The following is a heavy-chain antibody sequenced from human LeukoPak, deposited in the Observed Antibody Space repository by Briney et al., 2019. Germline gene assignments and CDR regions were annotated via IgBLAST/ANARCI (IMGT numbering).Heavy chain of an antibody. CDR1: GFTFSSYW. CDR2: INSDGSST. Sequence: GGSLRLSCAASGFTFSSYWMHWVRQAPGKGLVWVSRINSDGSSTSYADSMKGRFTISRDNAKNTLYLQMNSLRAEDTAVYYCARDVDYSNLFDYWGQGTLVTVSS. J-gene: IGHJ4*02. V-gene: IGHV3-74*01. CDR3: ARDVDYSNLFDY. D-gene: IGHD4-4*01.